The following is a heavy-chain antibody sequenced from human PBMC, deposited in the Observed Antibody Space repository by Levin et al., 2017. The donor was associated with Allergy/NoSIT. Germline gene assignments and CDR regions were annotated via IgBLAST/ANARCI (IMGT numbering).Heavy chain of an antibody. CDR3: VREGKYYDSSGYAPRGYYYYGMDV. CDR1: GFTFSSYG. D-gene: IGHD3-22*01. CDR2: IWYDGSNK. J-gene: IGHJ6*02. Sequence: GGSLRLSCAASGFTFSSYGMHWVRQAPGKGLEWVAVIWYDGSNKYYADSVKGRFTISRDNSKNTLYLQMNSLRAEDTAVYYCVREGKYYDSSGYAPRGYYYYGMDVWGQGTTVTVSS. V-gene: IGHV3-33*01.